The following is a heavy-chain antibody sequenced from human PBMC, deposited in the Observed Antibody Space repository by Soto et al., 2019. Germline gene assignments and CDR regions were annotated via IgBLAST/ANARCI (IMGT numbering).Heavy chain of an antibody. D-gene: IGHD6-19*01. Sequence: PPETLSLTCTVSGGSISRYYWSWIRQPPGKGLEWILYIYYSGSTNYNPYLKSRVTISVDTSKNQFSLKLSSVTDADKAVYYCARDRSEYSSGWSNERYYYGMYXWGQGTTVTVS. CDR1: GGSISRYY. CDR3: ARDRSEYSSGWSNERYYYGMYX. J-gene: IGHJ6*02. V-gene: IGHV4-59*01. CDR2: IYYSGST.